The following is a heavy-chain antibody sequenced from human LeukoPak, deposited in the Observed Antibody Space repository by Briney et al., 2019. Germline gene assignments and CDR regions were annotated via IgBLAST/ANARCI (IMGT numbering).Heavy chain of an antibody. V-gene: IGHV3-7*05. J-gene: IGHJ4*02. CDR3: ACPHISGSYKNFFDY. Sequence: GGSLRLSCAASGFTFSSYWMSWVRQAPGKGMEWVANIKKDGSETYYVDSVKGRFTISRDNAKNSLYLQMNSLRAEDTAVYYCACPHISGSYKNFFDYWGQGTLVTVSS. CDR1: GFTFSSYW. D-gene: IGHD1-26*01. CDR2: IKKDGSET.